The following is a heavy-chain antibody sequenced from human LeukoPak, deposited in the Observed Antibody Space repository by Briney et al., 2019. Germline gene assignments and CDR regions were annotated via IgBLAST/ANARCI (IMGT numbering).Heavy chain of an antibody. V-gene: IGHV4-59*12. Sequence: SETLSLTCTVSGGSISTYYWNWIRQPPGKGLEWIGYIYHSGSTNYNPSLKSRVTISVDTSKNQFSLKLSSVTAADTAVYYCARSGYSYVLDYWGQGTLVTVSS. CDR3: ARSGYSYVLDY. CDR1: GGSISTYY. J-gene: IGHJ4*02. D-gene: IGHD5-18*01. CDR2: IYHSGST.